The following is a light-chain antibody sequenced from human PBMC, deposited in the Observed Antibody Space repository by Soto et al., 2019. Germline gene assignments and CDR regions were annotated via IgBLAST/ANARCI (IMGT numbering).Light chain of an antibody. Sequence: QSVLTQPSSVSGAPGQSITISCPGTSSDVGGYNYFSWYQQHPGKAPKLMIYDVSNRPSGVSNRFSGSKSGNTASLTISGLQAEDEADYYCSSYTSSSTPYVFGTGTKVPVL. CDR1: SSDVGGYNY. CDR2: DVS. CDR3: SSYTSSSTPYV. J-gene: IGLJ1*01. V-gene: IGLV2-14*01.